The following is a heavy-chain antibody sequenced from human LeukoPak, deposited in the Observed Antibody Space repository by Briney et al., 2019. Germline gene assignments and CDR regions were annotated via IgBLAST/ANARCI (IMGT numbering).Heavy chain of an antibody. CDR2: INHSGST. J-gene: IGHJ4*02. V-gene: IGHV4-34*01. CDR1: GGSFSGYY. Sequence: PSETLSLTCAVYGGSFSGYYWSWIRQPPGKGLEWIGEINHSGSTNYNPSLKSRVTISVDTSKIQFSLKLSSVTAADTAVYYCARVVIQQCSSTSCRPYYFDYWGQGTLVTVSS. CDR3: ARVVIQQCSSTSCRPYYFDY. D-gene: IGHD2-2*01.